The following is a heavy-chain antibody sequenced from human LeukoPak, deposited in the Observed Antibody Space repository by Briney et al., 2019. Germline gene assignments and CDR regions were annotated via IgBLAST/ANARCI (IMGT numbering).Heavy chain of an antibody. Sequence: PGGSLRLSCAASGFTFSSYAMHWVRQAPGKGLEWVAVISYDGSNKYYADSVKGRFTISRDNSKNTLYLQMNSLRAEDTAVYYYARVGSSSWFGYYYYYMDVWGKGTTVTVSS. J-gene: IGHJ6*03. CDR3: ARVGSSSWFGYYYYYMDV. CDR1: GFTFSSYA. V-gene: IGHV3-30*01. D-gene: IGHD6-13*01. CDR2: ISYDGSNK.